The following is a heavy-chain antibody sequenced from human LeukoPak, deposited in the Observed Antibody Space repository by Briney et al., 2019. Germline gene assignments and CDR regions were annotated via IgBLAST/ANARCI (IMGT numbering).Heavy chain of an antibody. D-gene: IGHD6-13*01. CDR3: AISIAAAEGDAFDI. V-gene: IGHV3-21*05. CDR2: ISSRSSDT. Sequence: GGSLRLSCAASGFTFSRYSMNWVRQAPGKGLEWVSHISSRSSDTYYADSVKGRFTISRDNAKNSLYLQMNSLRAEDTAVYYCAISIAAAEGDAFDIWGQGTMVTVSS. J-gene: IGHJ3*02. CDR1: GFTFSRYS.